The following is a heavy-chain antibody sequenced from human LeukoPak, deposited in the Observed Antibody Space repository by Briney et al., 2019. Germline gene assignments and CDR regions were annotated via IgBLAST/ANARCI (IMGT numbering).Heavy chain of an antibody. CDR3: AGFTVTTLNYYYYGMDV. CDR2: ISSSSSYI. V-gene: IGHV3-21*01. D-gene: IGHD4-17*01. CDR1: GFTFSSYS. Sequence: GGSLRLSCAASGFTFSSYSMTWVRQAPGKGLEWVSSISSSSSYIYYADSVKGRFTISRDNAKNSLYLQMNSLRAEDTAVYYRAGFTVTTLNYYYYGMDVWGQGTTVTVSS. J-gene: IGHJ6*02.